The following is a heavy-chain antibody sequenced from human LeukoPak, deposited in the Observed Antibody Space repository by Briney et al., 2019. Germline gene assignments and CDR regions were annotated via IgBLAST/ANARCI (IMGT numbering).Heavy chain of an antibody. V-gene: IGHV1-69*04. CDR2: IIPILGIA. J-gene: IGHJ3*02. Sequence: VRVXCKGSXGTFSSXAISWVRQAPGQGLEWMGRIIPILGIANYAQKFQGRVTINADKSTSTAYMELSSLRSEDTAVYYCARHSNDAFDIWGQGTMVTVSS. CDR1: XGTFSSXA. D-gene: IGHD4-11*01. CDR3: ARHSNDAFDI.